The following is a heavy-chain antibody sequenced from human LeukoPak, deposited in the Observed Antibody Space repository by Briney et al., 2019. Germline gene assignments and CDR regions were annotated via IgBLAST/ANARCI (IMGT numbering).Heavy chain of an antibody. V-gene: IGHV3-21*01. CDR1: GFTFSSYS. Sequence: GGSLRLSCEASGFTFSSYSMNWVRQAPGKGLEWVSSISSSSSYIYYADSVKGRFTISRDNAKNSLYLQMNSLRAEDTAVYYCARVTAYCGGDCSDAFDIWGQGTMVTVSS. D-gene: IGHD2-21*02. CDR3: ARVTAYCGGDCSDAFDI. J-gene: IGHJ3*02. CDR2: ISSSSSYI.